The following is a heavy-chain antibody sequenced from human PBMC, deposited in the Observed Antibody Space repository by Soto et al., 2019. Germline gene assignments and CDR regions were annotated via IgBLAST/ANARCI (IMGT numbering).Heavy chain of an antibody. V-gene: IGHV3-15*07. D-gene: IGHD3-10*01. Sequence: EVQLVESGGGLVKPGGSLRLSCAASGFTFSNAWMNWVRQAPGKGLEWVGRIKSKTDGGTTDYAAPVKGRFTISRDDSNNTLYLQMNSLKTEDTAVYYCTTEEGYYYGSGSYRGVSDYWGQGTLVTVSS. CDR1: GFTFSNAW. CDR2: IKSKTDGGTT. J-gene: IGHJ4*02. CDR3: TTEEGYYYGSGSYRGVSDY.